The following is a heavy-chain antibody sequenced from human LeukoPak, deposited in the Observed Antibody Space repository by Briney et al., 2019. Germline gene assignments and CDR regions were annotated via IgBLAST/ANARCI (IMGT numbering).Heavy chain of an antibody. CDR1: GFTVSSNY. Sequence: GGSLRLSCAASGFTVSSNYMSWVRQAPGKGLEWVSVIYSGGSTYYADSEKGRFTISRDNSKNTLYLQMNSLRAEDTAVYYCARGGPDYEDAFDIWGQGTMVTVSS. J-gene: IGHJ3*02. CDR3: ARGGPDYEDAFDI. CDR2: IYSGGST. V-gene: IGHV3-53*01. D-gene: IGHD4-17*01.